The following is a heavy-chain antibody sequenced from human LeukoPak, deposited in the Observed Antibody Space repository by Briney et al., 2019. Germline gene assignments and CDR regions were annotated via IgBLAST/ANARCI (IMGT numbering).Heavy chain of an antibody. CDR3: AKDLPAAGTFDH. CDR2: ISSRGNEI. D-gene: IGHD3-10*01. V-gene: IGHV3-30*18. CDR1: GFTLTSSA. Sequence: GGSLRLSCAASGFTLTSSAMHWVRQAPGKGLEWVALISSRGNEIVHTNSVKGRFTISRDTSKNTLYLQMNDLRVDDTAVYYCAKDLPAAGTFDHWGQGILVTVSS. J-gene: IGHJ4*02.